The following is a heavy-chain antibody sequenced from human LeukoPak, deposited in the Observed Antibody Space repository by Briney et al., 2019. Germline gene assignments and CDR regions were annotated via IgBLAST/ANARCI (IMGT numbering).Heavy chain of an antibody. D-gene: IGHD3-9*01. CDR3: ARDPSPLPYTNWFDP. CDR2: IIPILGIA. Sequence: GAXXXXSCKASGGTFSSYTISWVRQAPGQGLEWMGRIIPILGIANYAQKFQGRVTITADKSTSTAYMELSSLRSEDTAVYYCARDPSPLPYTNWFDPWGQGTLVTVSS. V-gene: IGHV1-69*04. J-gene: IGHJ5*02. CDR1: GGTFSSYT.